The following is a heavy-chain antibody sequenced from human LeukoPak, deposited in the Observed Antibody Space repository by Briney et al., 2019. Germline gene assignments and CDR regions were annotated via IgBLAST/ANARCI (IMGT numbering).Heavy chain of an antibody. J-gene: IGHJ4*02. CDR3: VKMARLADN. V-gene: IGHV3-30*02. Sequence: GGSLRLSCAASGFTFNNCDIHWVRQAPGKGLEWVAFIRYDGSNKYYADSVKGRFTISRDNSKNTLYLQMNSLRAEDTAVYYCVKMARLADNWGQGTLVTVSS. D-gene: IGHD6-6*01. CDR1: GFTFNNCD. CDR2: IRYDGSNK.